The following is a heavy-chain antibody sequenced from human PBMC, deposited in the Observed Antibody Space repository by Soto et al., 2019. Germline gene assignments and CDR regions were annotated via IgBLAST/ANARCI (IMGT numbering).Heavy chain of an antibody. CDR2: VYWTGST. Sequence: SETLSLTCPVSGDSITTNGYYWGWIRQPPGKGLQWIGNVYWTGSTFSHPSLTSRVFISVDTSKNEFSLRLTSVTAADTAVYYCARSHYTYGLLIDYWGPGTLVTVSS. V-gene: IGHV4-39*01. J-gene: IGHJ4*02. CDR3: ARSHYTYGLLIDY. CDR1: GDSITTNGYY. D-gene: IGHD2-8*01.